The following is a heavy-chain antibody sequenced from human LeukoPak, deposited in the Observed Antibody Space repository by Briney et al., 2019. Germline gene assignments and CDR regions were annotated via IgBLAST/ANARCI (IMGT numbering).Heavy chain of an antibody. CDR3: TTDFRFGAVTGWYYFDY. V-gene: IGHV3-15*01. D-gene: IGHD3-10*01. J-gene: IGHJ4*02. CDR2: IKSKTDGGTT. CDR1: GFTFSNAW. Sequence: PGGSLRLSCAASGFTFSNAWMSWVRQAPGKGLEWVGRIKSKTDGGTTDYAAPVKGRFTISRDDSKNTLYLQMNSLKTEDTAVYYCTTDFRFGAVTGWYYFDYWGQGTLATVSS.